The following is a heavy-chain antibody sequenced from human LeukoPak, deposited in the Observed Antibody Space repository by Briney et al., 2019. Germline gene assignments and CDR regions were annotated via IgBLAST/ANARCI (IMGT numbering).Heavy chain of an antibody. CDR2: INPSGGST. Sequence: ASVKVSCKASGYTFTSYYMHWVRQAPGQGLEWMGIINPSGGSTSYAQKFQGRVTMTRDMSTSTVYMELSSLRSEDTAVHYCAREVTTSAFDIWGQGTMVTVSS. D-gene: IGHD4-17*01. J-gene: IGHJ3*02. CDR1: GYTFTSYY. V-gene: IGHV1-46*01. CDR3: AREVTTSAFDI.